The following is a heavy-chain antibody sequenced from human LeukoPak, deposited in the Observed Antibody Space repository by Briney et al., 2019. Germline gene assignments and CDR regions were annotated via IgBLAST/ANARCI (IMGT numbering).Heavy chain of an antibody. D-gene: IGHD6-19*01. V-gene: IGHV3-48*03. Sequence: GGSLRLPSAASGFTFSSYEMNWVRQAPGKGLEWVSYISSSGSPIYYADSVEGRFTISRDNAKNPLYLQMNSLRAEDTAVHYCVLTGAVSGADFWGQGTLVTVSS. CDR1: GFTFSSYE. CDR3: VLTGAVSGADF. CDR2: ISSSGSPI. J-gene: IGHJ4*02.